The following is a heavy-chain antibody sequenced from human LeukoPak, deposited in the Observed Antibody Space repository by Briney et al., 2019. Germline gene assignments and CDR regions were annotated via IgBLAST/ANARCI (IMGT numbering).Heavy chain of an antibody. D-gene: IGHD2-21*01. CDR3: ARVGVIGGAFDI. Sequence: PGGSLRLSCAASGFTFSSCWMSWVRQAPGKGLEWVANIKQDGSEKYYVDSVKGRFTISRDNAKNSLYLQMNSLRAEDTAVYYCARVGVIGGAFDIWGQGTMVTVSS. J-gene: IGHJ3*02. V-gene: IGHV3-7*01. CDR2: IKQDGSEK. CDR1: GFTFSSCW.